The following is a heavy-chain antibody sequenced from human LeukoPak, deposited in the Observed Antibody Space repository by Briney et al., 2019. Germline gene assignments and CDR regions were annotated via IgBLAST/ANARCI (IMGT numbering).Heavy chain of an antibody. J-gene: IGHJ4*02. D-gene: IGHD2-15*01. Sequence: PGGSLRLSCAASGFTFSSYGMHWVRQAPGKGLEWVAFIRYDGSNKYYADSVKGRFTISRDNSKNTLYLQMNSLRAEDTAVYYCAKDRDIVLYYFDYWGQGTLVTVSS. CDR3: AKDRDIVLYYFDY. CDR1: GFTFSSYG. V-gene: IGHV3-30*02. CDR2: IRYDGSNK.